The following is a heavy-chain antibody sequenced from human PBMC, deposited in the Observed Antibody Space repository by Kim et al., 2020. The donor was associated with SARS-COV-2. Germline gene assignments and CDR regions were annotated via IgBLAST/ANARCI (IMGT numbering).Heavy chain of an antibody. CDR2: VYHSGSP. CDR3: ARLPHDSSGYVDC. CDR1: GGSISSSINY. D-gene: IGHD3-22*01. Sequence: SETLSLTCTVSGGSISSSINYWGWIRQPPGKGLEWIGSVYHSGSPYHSPSLKSPVTVHVDTSKNHFSLRVISVTAAVTAVYSCARLPHDSSGYVDCWGQGTLVTVSS. V-gene: IGHV4-39*01. J-gene: IGHJ4*02.